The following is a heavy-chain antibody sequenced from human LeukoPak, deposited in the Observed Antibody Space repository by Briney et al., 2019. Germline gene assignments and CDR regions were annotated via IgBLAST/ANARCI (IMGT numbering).Heavy chain of an antibody. CDR3: ESSLPGTLEYFDS. Sequence: SETLSLTCTVSGGSISTSDYYWDWIRQPPGKGLEWIGSIYYSGNTYYNVSLKSRVTISLDTSKNQFSLKLSSVTAADTAVYYCESSLPGTLEYFDSWGQGTLVTVSS. J-gene: IGHJ4*02. V-gene: IGHV4-39*07. CDR1: GGSISTSDYY. CDR2: IYYSGNT. D-gene: IGHD1-14*01.